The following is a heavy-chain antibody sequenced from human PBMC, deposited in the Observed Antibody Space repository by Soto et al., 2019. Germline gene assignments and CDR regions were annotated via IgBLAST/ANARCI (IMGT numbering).Heavy chain of an antibody. Sequence: ASVKVSCKASGYTFTSYGISWVRQAPGQGLEWMGWISAYNGNTNYAQKLQGRVTMTTDTSTSTAYMELRSLRSDDTAVYYCARDNVAVAGWDLYYYYYGMDVWGQGTTVTVSS. D-gene: IGHD6-19*01. J-gene: IGHJ6*02. CDR2: ISAYNGNT. CDR1: GYTFTSYG. CDR3: ARDNVAVAGWDLYYYYYGMDV. V-gene: IGHV1-18*01.